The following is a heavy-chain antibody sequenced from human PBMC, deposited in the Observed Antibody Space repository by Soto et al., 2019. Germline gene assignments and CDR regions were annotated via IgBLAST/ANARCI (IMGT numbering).Heavy chain of an antibody. CDR3: ARGNDLPYYYYGLDV. CDR2: IDPRSGSA. Sequence: QVQLVQSGAEVKKPGASVKVSCKASGYTFTTHYIHWVRQAPGQGPEWMGIIDPRSGSAGYAQRFQVSVTMTRDTPTSTFYMELSSLRSEDTAVYYRARGNDLPYYYYGLDVWGQGTTVTVSS. V-gene: IGHV1-46*03. D-gene: IGHD1-1*01. J-gene: IGHJ6*02. CDR1: GYTFTTHY.